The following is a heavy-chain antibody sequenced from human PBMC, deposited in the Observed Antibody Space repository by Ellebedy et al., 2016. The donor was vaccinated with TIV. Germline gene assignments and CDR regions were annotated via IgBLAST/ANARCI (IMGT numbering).Heavy chain of an antibody. CDR1: GFTFSSYW. J-gene: IGHJ3*01. V-gene: IGHV3-7*01. Sequence: GESLKISCAAPGFTFSSYWMSWVRQAPGKGLEWVANINQDGSEKYYVDPVKGRFTISRDNAKNSLYLQMNSLGADDTAVYYCATDGSYGDYRSPTHGFEFWGQGTLVTVSS. D-gene: IGHD4-17*01. CDR3: ATDGSYGDYRSPTHGFEF. CDR2: INQDGSEK.